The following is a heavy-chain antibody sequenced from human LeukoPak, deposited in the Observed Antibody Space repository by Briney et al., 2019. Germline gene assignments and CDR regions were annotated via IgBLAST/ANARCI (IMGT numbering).Heavy chain of an antibody. J-gene: IGHJ6*03. V-gene: IGHV4-39*01. CDR3: ARGRGYSYGNYYYMDV. D-gene: IGHD5-18*01. CDR2: IYYSGST. Sequence: PETLSLTCTVSGGSISSSSYYWGWIRQPPGKGLEWIGSIYYSGSTYYNPSLKSRVTISVDTSKNQFSLKLSSVTAADTAVYYCARGRGYSYGNYYYMDVWGKGTTVTVSS. CDR1: GGSISSSSYY.